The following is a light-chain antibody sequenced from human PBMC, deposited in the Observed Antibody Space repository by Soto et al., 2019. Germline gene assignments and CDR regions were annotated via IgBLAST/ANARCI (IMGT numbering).Light chain of an antibody. CDR3: QSYDSSLSGFVV. CDR1: SSNIGAGYD. CDR2: GNS. Sequence: QSVLTQPPSVSGAPGQRVTISCTGRSSNIGAGYDVHWYQQLPGTAPKLLIYGNSNRPSGVPDRFSGSKSGTSASLAITGLQAEDEADYYCQSYDSSLSGFVVFGGGPKLTVL. V-gene: IGLV1-40*01. J-gene: IGLJ2*01.